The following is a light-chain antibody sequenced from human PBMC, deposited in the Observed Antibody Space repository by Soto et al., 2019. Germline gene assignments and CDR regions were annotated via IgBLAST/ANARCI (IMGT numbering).Light chain of an antibody. Sequence: QSALTQPASVSGSTGPSITISCTGTSSDVGGYNYVSWYQQHPGKAPKLMIYEVSNRPSGVSNRVSGSKSGNTASLTISGLQAEDEADYYCSSYTSSSSYVFGTGTKLTVL. V-gene: IGLV2-14*01. CDR2: EVS. CDR3: SSYTSSSSYV. CDR1: SSDVGGYNY. J-gene: IGLJ1*01.